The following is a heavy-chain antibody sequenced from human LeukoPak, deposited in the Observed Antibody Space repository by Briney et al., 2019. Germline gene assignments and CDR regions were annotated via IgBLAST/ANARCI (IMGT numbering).Heavy chain of an antibody. CDR1: GGTFSSYA. V-gene: IGHV1-69*04. CDR3: ASAGDLGGDIDY. J-gene: IGHJ4*02. D-gene: IGHD7-27*01. Sequence: ASVKVSCKASGGTFSSYAISWVRQAPGQGLEWMGRIIPILGIANYAQKFQGRVTITADKSTSTAYMELSSLRSEETAGYYCASAGDLGGDIDYWGQGTLVTVSS. CDR2: IIPILGIA.